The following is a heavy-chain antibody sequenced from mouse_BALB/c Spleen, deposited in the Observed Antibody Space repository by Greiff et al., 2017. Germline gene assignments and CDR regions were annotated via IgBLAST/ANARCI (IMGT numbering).Heavy chain of an antibody. CDR1: GFTFSSFG. Sequence: EVQLVESGGGLVQPGGSRKLSCAASGFTFSSFGMHWVRQAPEKGLEWVAYISSGSSTIYYADTVKGRFIISSDNPKNTLVLQMTSLRSEDTAMYYCARWNYGYDYAMDYWGQGTSVTVSS. V-gene: IGHV5-17*02. CDR2: ISSGSSTI. J-gene: IGHJ4*01. CDR3: ARWNYGYDYAMDY. D-gene: IGHD1-2*01.